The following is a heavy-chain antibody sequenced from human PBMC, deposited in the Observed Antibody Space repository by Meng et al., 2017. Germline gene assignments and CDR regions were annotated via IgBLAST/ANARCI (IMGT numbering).Heavy chain of an antibody. V-gene: IGHV1-2*02. CDR3: ARRVAVAGNTSRVRWFDP. Sequence: QGQRGQSGAGVKKPGASVKVSCKAFGYTFTDYYLPWGRQAPGQGLEWMGWINPHSGGTYFAQNFQGRVTLTSDTSISTAYMELSRLRSDDTAMYYCARRVAVAGNTSRVRWFDPWGQGTLVTVSS. CDR1: GYTFTDYY. D-gene: IGHD6-19*01. J-gene: IGHJ5*02. CDR2: INPHSGGT.